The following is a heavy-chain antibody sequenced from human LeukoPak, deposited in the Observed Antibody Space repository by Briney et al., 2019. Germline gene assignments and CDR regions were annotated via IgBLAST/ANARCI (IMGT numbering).Heavy chain of an antibody. V-gene: IGHV3-30*02. CDR3: VKGFVVLWFGELLSVDY. Sequence: PGGSLRLSCAASGFTFSSYGMHWVRQAPGKGLEWVAFIRYDGSNKYYVDSVKGRLTISRDNSKNTLYLQMNNLRAEDTAVYYCVKGFVVLWFGELLSVDYWGQGTLVTVSS. CDR1: GFTFSSYG. CDR2: IRYDGSNK. D-gene: IGHD3-10*01. J-gene: IGHJ4*02.